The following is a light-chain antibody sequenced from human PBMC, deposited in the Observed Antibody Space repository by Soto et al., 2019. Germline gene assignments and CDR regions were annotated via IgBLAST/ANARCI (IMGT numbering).Light chain of an antibody. CDR2: EGS. J-gene: IGLJ3*02. Sequence: QSVLTQPASVSGSPGQSITISCTGTSSDVGSYNLVSWYQQHPGKAPKLMIYEGSKRPSGVSNRFSGSKSGNTASLTISGLQAEDEADYYCCSYAGSSTHLVLGGGTKLTVL. V-gene: IGLV2-23*01. CDR3: CSYAGSSTHLV. CDR1: SSDVGSYNL.